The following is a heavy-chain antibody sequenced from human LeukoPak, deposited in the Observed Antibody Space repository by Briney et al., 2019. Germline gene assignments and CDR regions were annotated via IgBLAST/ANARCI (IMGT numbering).Heavy chain of an antibody. Sequence: PGGSLRLSCAASGFTFSSYSMNWVRQAPGKGLEWVSSISSSSSYIYYADSVKGRLTISRDNSKNTLYLQMNSLRAEDTAVYYCARRGPYDAFDIWGQGTMVTVSS. CDR3: ARRGPYDAFDI. D-gene: IGHD3-10*01. J-gene: IGHJ3*02. CDR2: ISSSSSYI. V-gene: IGHV3-21*01. CDR1: GFTFSSYS.